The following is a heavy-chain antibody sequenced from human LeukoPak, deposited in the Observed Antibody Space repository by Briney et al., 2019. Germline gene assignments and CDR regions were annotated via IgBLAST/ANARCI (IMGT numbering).Heavy chain of an antibody. CDR2: IYYSGST. Sequence: SQTLSLTCTVSGGSINSGDYYWSWIRQHPGKGLEWIGYIYYSGSTYYNPSLKSRVTISVDTSKNQFSLKLSSVTAADTAVYYCARDSSGYADYWGQGTLVTVSS. V-gene: IGHV4-31*03. D-gene: IGHD3-22*01. CDR3: ARDSSGYADY. CDR1: GGSINSGDYY. J-gene: IGHJ4*02.